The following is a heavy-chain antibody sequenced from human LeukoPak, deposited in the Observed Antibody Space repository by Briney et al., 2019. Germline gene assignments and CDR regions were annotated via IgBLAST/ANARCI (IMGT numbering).Heavy chain of an antibody. CDR1: GYTFTNYG. CDR3: ARDRQGDY. J-gene: IGHJ4*02. Sequence: ASVTVSCKASGYTFTNYGITWVRQAPGHGLEWMGWTSTSNGYTNYVQKFQGRVTMTTDTSTTTAYMELRSLTSDDTAVYYCARDRQGDYWGQGTLVTVSS. V-gene: IGHV1-18*01. CDR2: TSTSNGYT.